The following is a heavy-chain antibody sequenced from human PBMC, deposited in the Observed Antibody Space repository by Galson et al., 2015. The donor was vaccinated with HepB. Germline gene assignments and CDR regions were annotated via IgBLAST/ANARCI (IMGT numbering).Heavy chain of an antibody. V-gene: IGHV1-8*01. CDR2: MNPNSGNA. D-gene: IGHD1-26*01. Sequence: SVKVSCKASGYTFTSYDINWVRQAPGQGFEWMASMNPNSGNAGYGQKFQDRLTVTRSTSISTAYMELSSLRSEDTAVYYCARWSGSYGEYYFDYWGQGTLVTVSS. CDR1: GYTFTSYD. CDR3: ARWSGSYGEYYFDY. J-gene: IGHJ4*02.